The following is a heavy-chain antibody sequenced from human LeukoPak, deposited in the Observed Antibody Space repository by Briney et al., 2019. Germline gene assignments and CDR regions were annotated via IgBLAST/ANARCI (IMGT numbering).Heavy chain of an antibody. J-gene: IGHJ4*02. CDR1: GFTFSSYA. CDR2: ISYDGSNK. V-gene: IGHV3-30-3*01. Sequence: GRSLRLSCAASGFTFSSYAMHWVRQAPGKGLEWVAVISYDGSNKYYADSVKGRFTISRDNSKNTLYLQMNSLRAKDTAVYYCARDYYDYVWGSYRYLVSGLLGYWGQGTLVTVSS. D-gene: IGHD3-16*02. CDR3: ARDYYDYVWGSYRYLVSGLLGY.